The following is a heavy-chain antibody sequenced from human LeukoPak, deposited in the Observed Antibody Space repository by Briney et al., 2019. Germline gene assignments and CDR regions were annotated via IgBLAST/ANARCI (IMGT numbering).Heavy chain of an antibody. J-gene: IGHJ6*02. Sequence: VASVKVSCKASGYTFTGYYMHWVRQAPGQGLEWMGWINPNSGGTNYAQKLQGRVTMTTDTSTSTAYMELRSLRSDDTAVYYCARGVIGQWLVPQGYYYGMDVWGQGTTVTVSS. CDR1: GYTFTGYY. CDR2: INPNSGGT. CDR3: ARGVIGQWLVPQGYYYGMDV. V-gene: IGHV1-2*02. D-gene: IGHD6-19*01.